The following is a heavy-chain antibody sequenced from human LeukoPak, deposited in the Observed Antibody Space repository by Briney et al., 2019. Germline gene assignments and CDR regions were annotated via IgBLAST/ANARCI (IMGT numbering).Heavy chain of an antibody. D-gene: IGHD1-26*01. Sequence: KSGGSLRLSCAASGFTFSNAWVNWVRQAPEKGLEWVGLIKMNPDGGTTDYAAPVKGRFTISRDDSKNTLYLQLNSLKTEDTAVYYCTTMMRVGWVREILPRLGAFYTWGQGTKGTVSS. CDR1: GFTFSNAW. V-gene: IGHV3-15*01. CDR3: TTMMRVGWVREILPRLGAFYT. J-gene: IGHJ3*02. CDR2: IKMNPDGGTT.